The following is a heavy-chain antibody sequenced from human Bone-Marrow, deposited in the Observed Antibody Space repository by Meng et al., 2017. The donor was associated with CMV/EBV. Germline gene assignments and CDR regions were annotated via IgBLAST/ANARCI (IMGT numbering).Heavy chain of an antibody. Sequence: LRLSCTVSGGSISSGDYYWSWIRQPPGKGLEWIGYIYYSGSTYYNPSLKSRVTISVDTSKNQFSLKLSSVTAAGTAVYYCAREGKGTSYRGYYYYYGMDVWGQGTTVTVSS. J-gene: IGHJ6*02. D-gene: IGHD2-2*02. V-gene: IGHV4-30-4*08. CDR2: IYYSGST. CDR3: AREGKGTSYRGYYYYYGMDV. CDR1: GGSISSGDYY.